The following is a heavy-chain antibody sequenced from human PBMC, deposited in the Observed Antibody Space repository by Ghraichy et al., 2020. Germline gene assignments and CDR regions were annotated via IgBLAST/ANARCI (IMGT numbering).Heavy chain of an antibody. CDR1: GYSFTGYY. CDR3: ARGNILINDYWYFDL. V-gene: IGHV1-2*02. CDR2: INPNSGGT. Sequence: ASVKVSCKTSGYSFTGYYMHWLRQAPGQGLEWMGWINPNSGGTNYAQNFQGRVTMTRDTSISTAYMDLSSLESDDTAVYYCARGNILINDYWYFDLWGPGTLVTVSS. J-gene: IGHJ2*01. D-gene: IGHD2-21*01.